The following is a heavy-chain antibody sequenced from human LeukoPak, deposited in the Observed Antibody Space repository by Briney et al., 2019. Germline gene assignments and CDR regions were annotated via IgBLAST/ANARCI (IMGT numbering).Heavy chain of an antibody. Sequence: GGSLRLSCAASGFTFSTYTMAWVRQAPGGGLEWVSGIGGDGGGGTYYADSVKGRFAISRDNSKSTLYLQMNSLRAEDTAVYYCAKGKVNHDGALDAWGQGTLVTVSS. V-gene: IGHV3-23*01. CDR3: AKGKVNHDGALDA. CDR1: GFTFSTYT. J-gene: IGHJ3*01. CDR2: IGGDGGGGT. D-gene: IGHD2-21*01.